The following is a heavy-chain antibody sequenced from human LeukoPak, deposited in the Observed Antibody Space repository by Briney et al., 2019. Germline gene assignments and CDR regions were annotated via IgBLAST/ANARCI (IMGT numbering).Heavy chain of an antibody. CDR2: ISSSGSTI. V-gene: IGHV3-11*04. CDR3: ARDREDTAMAY. D-gene: IGHD5-18*01. Sequence: GGSLSLSCAASGFTFSDYYMSWIRQAPGKGLEWVSYISSSGSTIYYADSVKGRFTISRDNAKNSLYLQMNSLRAEDTAVYYCARDREDTAMAYWGQGTLVTVSS. CDR1: GFTFSDYY. J-gene: IGHJ4*02.